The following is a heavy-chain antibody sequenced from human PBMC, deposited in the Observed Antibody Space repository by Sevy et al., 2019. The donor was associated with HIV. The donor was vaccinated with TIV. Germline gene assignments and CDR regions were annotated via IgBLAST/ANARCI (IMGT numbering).Heavy chain of an antibody. CDR1: GYTFTSYG. V-gene: IGHV1-18*04. CDR3: ARSKGSSSWANWFDP. CDR2: ISAYNGNT. J-gene: IGHJ5*02. Sequence: ASVKVSCKASGYTFTSYGISWVRQAPGQGLEWMGWISAYNGNTNYAQKFQGRVTMTTDTSTSTAYMELRSLRSDDTAVYYCARSKGSSSWANWFDPWGQGTLVTVSS. D-gene: IGHD6-13*01.